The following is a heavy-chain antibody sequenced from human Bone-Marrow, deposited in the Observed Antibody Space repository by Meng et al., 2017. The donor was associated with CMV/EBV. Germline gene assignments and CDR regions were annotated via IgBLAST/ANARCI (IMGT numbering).Heavy chain of an antibody. CDR1: GGSISSYY. Sequence: SETLSLTCTVSGGSISSYYWSWIRQPPRKGLEWIGYIYYSGSTNYNPSLKSRVTISVDTSKNQFSLKLSSVTAADTAVYYCASSPDDSSGYYPPNWFDPWGQGTLVTGSS. V-gene: IGHV4-59*01. CDR3: ASSPDDSSGYYPPNWFDP. D-gene: IGHD3-22*01. CDR2: IYYSGST. J-gene: IGHJ5*02.